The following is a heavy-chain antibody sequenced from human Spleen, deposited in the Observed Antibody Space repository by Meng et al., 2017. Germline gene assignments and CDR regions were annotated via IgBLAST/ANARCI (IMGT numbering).Heavy chain of an antibody. CDR2: IETKPNNYAT. D-gene: IGHD6-19*01. J-gene: IGHJ3*02. V-gene: IGHV3-73*02. CDR3: TIYTSGQI. Sequence: RLVWSGGGFVQPGGALRLACPFSGVTFSGSDRHWVRQASGKGLEWVGRIETKPNNYATSYAASVRGRFTISRDDSKNTAYLEMNSLKTEDTALYYCTIYTSGQIWGQGTMVTVSS. CDR1: GVTFSGSD.